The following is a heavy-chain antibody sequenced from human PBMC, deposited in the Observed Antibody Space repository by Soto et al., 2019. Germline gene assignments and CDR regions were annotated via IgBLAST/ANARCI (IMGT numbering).Heavy chain of an antibody. Sequence: QVQLVESGGGVVQPGRSLRLSCAASGFTFSSYAMHWVRQAPGKGLEWVAVISYDGSNKYYADSVKGRFTISRDNSKNXLYLQMNSLRAEDTAVYYCARDWGHCGGDCYSGFDYWGQGTMVTVSS. V-gene: IGHV3-30-3*01. CDR1: GFTFSSYA. J-gene: IGHJ4*03. CDR3: ARDWGHCGGDCYSGFDY. CDR2: ISYDGSNK. D-gene: IGHD2-21*02.